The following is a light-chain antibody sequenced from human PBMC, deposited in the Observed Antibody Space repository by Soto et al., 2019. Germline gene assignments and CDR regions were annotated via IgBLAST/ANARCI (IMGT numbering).Light chain of an antibody. CDR1: SSDIGAYKF. J-gene: IGLJ2*01. V-gene: IGLV2-8*01. CDR3: SLYAGSNNVV. Sequence: SALTQPPSASGSPGQSVAISCTGTSSDIGAYKFVSWYQQHPGKAPKLIIYVVSIRPSGVPDRFSGSKSGNTASLTVSGLLAEDEADYYCSLYAGSNNVVFGGGTKLTVL. CDR2: VVS.